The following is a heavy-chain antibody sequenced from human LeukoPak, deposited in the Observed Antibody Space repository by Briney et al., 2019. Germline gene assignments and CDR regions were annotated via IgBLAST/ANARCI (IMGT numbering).Heavy chain of an antibody. CDR3: APGSKWGLLDY. Sequence: GASVTVSCKVSGYTLAELSMHWVRQAPGKGLEWMGSFDPEDGETIYAQRFQGRVTMTEDTSTDTAYMELSSLRSEDTAVYYCAPGSKWGLLDYWGQGTLVTVSS. CDR1: GYTLAELS. J-gene: IGHJ4*02. V-gene: IGHV1-24*01. D-gene: IGHD1-26*01. CDR2: FDPEDGET.